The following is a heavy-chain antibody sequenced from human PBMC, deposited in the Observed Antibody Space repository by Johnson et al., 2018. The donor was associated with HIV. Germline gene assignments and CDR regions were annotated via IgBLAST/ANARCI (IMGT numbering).Heavy chain of an antibody. D-gene: IGHD6-13*01. Sequence: QLVESGGGLVQPGRSLRLSCAASGFNFDDYAMHWVRQAPGKGLEWVSGISWNSGSIGYADSVRGRFTISRDNAKNSLYLQMNSLRAEDTALYYCAKDIGGSAAAQGAFDIWGQGTMVTVSS. CDR1: GFNFDDYA. V-gene: IGHV3-9*01. J-gene: IGHJ3*02. CDR3: AKDIGGSAAAQGAFDI. CDR2: ISWNSGSI.